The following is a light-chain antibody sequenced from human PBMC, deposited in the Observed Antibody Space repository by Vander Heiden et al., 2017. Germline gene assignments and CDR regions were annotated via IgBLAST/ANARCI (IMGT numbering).Light chain of an antibody. CDR3: PVWDSSSDHVV. CDR2: DDS. J-gene: IGLJ2*01. V-gene: IGLV3-21*03. CDR1: HIGRKS. Sequence: SYVLTQPPSVSVAPGKTARITCGGNHIGRKSVHCYQPKPGQAPVLVVYDDSDRPSGIPERFSGSNSWNTATLTISRFEAGDEADYYCPVWDSSSDHVVFGGGTKLTVL.